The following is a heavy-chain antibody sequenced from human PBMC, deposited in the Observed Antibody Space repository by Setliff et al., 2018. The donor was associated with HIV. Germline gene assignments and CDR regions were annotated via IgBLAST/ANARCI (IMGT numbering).Heavy chain of an antibody. CDR1: GASISGSAYY. V-gene: IGHV4-61*02. CDR3: ARDLGSGLYYYGMDV. Sequence: SETLSLTCTVSGASISGSAYYWSWIRQPAGKGLEWIGRIYTSGSTNYNPSLKSRVTISVDTSKNQFSLKLSSVTAADTAVYYCARDLGSGLYYYGMDVWGQGTTVTSP. D-gene: IGHD7-27*01. CDR2: IYTSGST. J-gene: IGHJ6*02.